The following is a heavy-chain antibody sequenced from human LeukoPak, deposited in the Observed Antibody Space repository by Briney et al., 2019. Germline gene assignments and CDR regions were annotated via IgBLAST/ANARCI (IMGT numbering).Heavy chain of an antibody. CDR3: ARSPHSDYIYYYYYMDV. Sequence: GGSLRLSCAASGFTFSSYSMNWVRQAPGKGLEWVSYISSSSTIYYADSVKGRFTISRDNAKNSLYLQVNSLRAEDTAVYYCARSPHSDYIYYYYYMDVWGKGTTVTVSS. J-gene: IGHJ6*03. D-gene: IGHD3-10*01. CDR1: GFTFSSYS. CDR2: ISSSSTI. V-gene: IGHV3-48*04.